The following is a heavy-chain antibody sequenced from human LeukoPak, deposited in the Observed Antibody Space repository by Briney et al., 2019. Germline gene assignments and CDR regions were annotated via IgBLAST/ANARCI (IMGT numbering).Heavy chain of an antibody. CDR3: AKDSGIAAAGPPMGGFEI. CDR1: GFTFSSYA. D-gene: IGHD6-13*01. V-gene: IGHV3-23*01. Sequence: PGGSLRLSCAASGFTFSSYAMSWVRQAPGKGLEWVSAISGSGGSTYYADSVKGRFTISRDNSKNTLYLQMNSLRAEDTAVYYCAKDSGIAAAGPPMGGFEIWGQGTMVTVSS. J-gene: IGHJ3*02. CDR2: ISGSGGST.